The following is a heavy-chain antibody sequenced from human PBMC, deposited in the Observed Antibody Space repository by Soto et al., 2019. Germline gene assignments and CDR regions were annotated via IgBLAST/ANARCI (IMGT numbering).Heavy chain of an antibody. CDR2: IYYSGST. Sequence: SETLSLTCTVSGGSISSGGYYWSWIRQHPGKGQEWIGYIYYSGSTYYNPSLKSRVTISVDTSKNQFSLKLSSVTAADTAVYYCARDSPDARGYSYGFYYYGMDVWGQGTTVTVSS. V-gene: IGHV4-31*03. J-gene: IGHJ6*02. CDR1: GGSISSGGYY. D-gene: IGHD5-18*01. CDR3: ARDSPDARGYSYGFYYYGMDV.